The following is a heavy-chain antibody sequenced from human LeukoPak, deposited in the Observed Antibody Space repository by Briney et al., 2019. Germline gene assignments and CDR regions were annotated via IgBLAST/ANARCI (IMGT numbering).Heavy chain of an antibody. CDR2: IYYSGST. CDR3: ARRCSGGSCYLGAFDI. D-gene: IGHD2-15*01. CDR1: GGSISSSSYY. V-gene: IGHV4-39*07. J-gene: IGHJ3*02. Sequence: PSETLSLTCTVSGGSISSSSYYWGWIRQPPGKGLEWIGSIYYSGSTYYNPSLKSRVTISVDTSKNQFSLKLSSVTAADTAVYYCARRCSGGSCYLGAFDIWGQGTMVTVSS.